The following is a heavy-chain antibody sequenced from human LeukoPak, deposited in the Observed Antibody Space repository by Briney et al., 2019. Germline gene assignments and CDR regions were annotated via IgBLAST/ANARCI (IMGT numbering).Heavy chain of an antibody. D-gene: IGHD3-10*01. CDR2: ISSSSSYI. CDR1: GVTFSSYC. J-gene: IGHJ4*02. CDR3: ARGQNYYGSGVFDY. Sequence: AGTLRLSCTASGVTFSSYCRSWVRQAPGKGLEWVWSISSSSSYIYYADSVKGRFNISRDNAKNSLYLQMKSLSAEDTAVYYCARGQNYYGSGVFDYWGQGTLVTVSS. V-gene: IGHV3-21*01.